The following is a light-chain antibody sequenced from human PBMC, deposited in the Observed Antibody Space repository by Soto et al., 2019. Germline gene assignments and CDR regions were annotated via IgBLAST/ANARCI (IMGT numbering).Light chain of an antibody. CDR3: MHVTFWPPT. V-gene: IGKV2-30*01. J-gene: IGKJ2*01. CDR2: TFS. Sequence: DVVMTQSPLSLPVTLGQPASISCRSTPSFVYRDGNTYLNSFQQRPGQSQRHLIYTFSNRDSVVPDRFSGSGSGTDCQLNISRWEAEDIGVDYRMHVTFWPPTFGHGTKLQIK. CDR1: PSFVYRDGNTY.